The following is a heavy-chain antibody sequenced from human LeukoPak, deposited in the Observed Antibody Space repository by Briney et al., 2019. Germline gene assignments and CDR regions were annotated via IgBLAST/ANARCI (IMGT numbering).Heavy chain of an antibody. V-gene: IGHV3-23*01. CDR1: GFTFSDPY. Sequence: PGGSLRLSCAASGFTFSDPYMDWVRQAPGKGPEWVSAIASDGTTYYTDSVKGRFTIARDNSRNTVYLQMNNLRADDTAVYYCTKEKGPPYFDYWGQGTLVTV. CDR2: IASDGTT. CDR3: TKEKGPPYFDY. J-gene: IGHJ4*02.